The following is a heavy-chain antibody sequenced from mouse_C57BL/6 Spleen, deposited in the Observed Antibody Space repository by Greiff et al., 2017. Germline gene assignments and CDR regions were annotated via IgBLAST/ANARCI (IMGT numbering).Heavy chain of an antibody. CDR2: INPSNGGT. V-gene: IGHV1-53*01. CDR3: ALGGWLRGYFDV. CDR1: GYTFTSYW. Sequence: QVQLQQPGTELVKPGASVKLSCKASGYTFTSYWMHWVKQRPGQGLEWIGNINPSNGGTNYNEMFKSKATLTVDKSSSTAYMQLSSLTSEDSAVCYCALGGWLRGYFDVWGTGTTVTVSS. D-gene: IGHD1-1*02. J-gene: IGHJ1*03.